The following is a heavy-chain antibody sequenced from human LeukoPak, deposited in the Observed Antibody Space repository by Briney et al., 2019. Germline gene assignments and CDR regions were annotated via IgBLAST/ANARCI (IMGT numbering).Heavy chain of an antibody. CDR1: GYTFTGYY. V-gene: IGHV1-2*02. Sequence: ASVKVSCKASGYTFTGYYMHWVRQAPGQGLEWMGWINPNSGGTNYAQKFKGRVTMTRDTFISTAYMELRSLRSDDTAVYYCARDRLSPGPDGSWFDPWGQGTLVTVSS. CDR3: ARDRLSPGPDGSWFDP. J-gene: IGHJ5*02. D-gene: IGHD1-14*01. CDR2: INPNSGGT.